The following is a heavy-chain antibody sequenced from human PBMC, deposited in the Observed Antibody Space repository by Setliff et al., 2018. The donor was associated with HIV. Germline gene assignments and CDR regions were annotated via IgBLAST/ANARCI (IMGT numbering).Heavy chain of an antibody. CDR2: IYHSGST. CDR3: ARQAWHYDRDGYFIDY. V-gene: IGHV4-38-2*01. D-gene: IGHD3-22*01. Sequence: PSETLSLTCAVSGYSISSGYYWGWIRQPPGKGLEWIGSIYHSGSTYYNPSLKSRVTISVDTSRNQFSVKLNSATAADTAVYYCARQAWHYDRDGYFIDYWGQGMLVTVSS. J-gene: IGHJ4*02. CDR1: GYSISSGYY.